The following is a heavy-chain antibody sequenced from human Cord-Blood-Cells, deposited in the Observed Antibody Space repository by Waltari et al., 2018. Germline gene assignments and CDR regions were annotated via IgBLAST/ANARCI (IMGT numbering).Heavy chain of an antibody. CDR2: ISSSSSYI. V-gene: IGHV3-21*01. Sequence: EVQLVESGGGLVKPGGSLRLSCAASGFTFSSYRMNWVSQAPGKGLEWVSSISSSSSYIYYADSVKGRFTISRDNAKNSLYLQMNSLRAEDTAVYYCARVKSSSSFAFDIWGQGTMVTVSS. CDR1: GFTFSSYR. CDR3: ARVKSSSSFAFDI. D-gene: IGHD6-6*01. J-gene: IGHJ3*02.